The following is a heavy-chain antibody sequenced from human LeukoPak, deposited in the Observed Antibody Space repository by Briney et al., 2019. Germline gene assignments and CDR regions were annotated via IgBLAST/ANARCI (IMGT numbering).Heavy chain of an antibody. CDR3: ARGGVVVVPAAIPTNWFDP. D-gene: IGHD2-2*01. V-gene: IGHV3-7*04. Sequence: GGSLRLSCAASGFTFSSYWMSWVRQAPGKGLEWVANIKQDGSEKYCVDSVKGRFTISRDNAKNSLYLQMNSLRAEDTAVYYCARGGVVVVPAAIPTNWFDPWGQGTLVTVSS. J-gene: IGHJ5*02. CDR2: IKQDGSEK. CDR1: GFTFSSYW.